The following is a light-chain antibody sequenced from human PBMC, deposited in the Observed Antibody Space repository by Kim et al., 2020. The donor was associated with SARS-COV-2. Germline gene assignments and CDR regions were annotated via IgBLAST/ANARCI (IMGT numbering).Light chain of an antibody. CDR3: QQYNSYSLT. J-gene: IGKJ4*01. CDR2: KAS. Sequence: DIQMTQSPSTLSASVGDRVTITCRASQSISSWLAWYQQKPGKAPKLLVYKASSLESGVPSRFSGSGSGTEFTLTISSLQPDDFATYYCQQYNSYSLTFGRGTKGDIK. CDR1: QSISSW. V-gene: IGKV1-5*03.